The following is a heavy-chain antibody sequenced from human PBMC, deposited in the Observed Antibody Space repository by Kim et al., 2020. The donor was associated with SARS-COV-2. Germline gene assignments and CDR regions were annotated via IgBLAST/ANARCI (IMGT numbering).Heavy chain of an antibody. J-gene: IGHJ4*02. D-gene: IGHD3-22*01. CDR3: ARQVYDSSGYYYTIDY. V-gene: IGHV4-39*01. CDR2: IYYSGST. CDR1: GGSISSSSYY. Sequence: SETLSLTCTVSGGSISSSSYYWGWIRQPPGKGLEWIGSIYYSGSTYYNPSLKSRVTISVDTSKNQFSLKLSSVTAADTAVYYCARQVYDSSGYYYTIDYWGQGTLVTVSS.